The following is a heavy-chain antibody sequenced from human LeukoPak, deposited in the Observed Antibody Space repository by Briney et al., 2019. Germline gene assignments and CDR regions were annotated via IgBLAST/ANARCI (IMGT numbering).Heavy chain of an antibody. CDR1: GYTFTSYG. Sequence: ASVKVSCEASGYTFTSYGISWVRQAPGQGLEWMGWISAYNGNTNYAQKLQGRVTMTTDTSTSTAYMELRSLRSDDTAVYYCARVNYYATGYAFDIWGQGTMVTVSS. CDR3: ARVNYYATGYAFDI. D-gene: IGHD3-22*01. J-gene: IGHJ3*02. CDR2: ISAYNGNT. V-gene: IGHV1-18*01.